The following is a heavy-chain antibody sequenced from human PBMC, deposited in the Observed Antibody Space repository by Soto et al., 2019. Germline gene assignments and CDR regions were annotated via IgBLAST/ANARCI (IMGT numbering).Heavy chain of an antibody. J-gene: IGHJ6*04. Sequence: SLRLSCAASGFTFSGYAMTWVRQAPGKGLEWVSSITGSGTSTYYADSVKGRFIISRDNSKNTVSLQMNSLRADDTAVYYCGKSPDFYYYTTDVWGKGTTVTVSS. CDR2: ITGSGTST. V-gene: IGHV3-23*01. CDR3: GKSPDFYYYTTDV. CDR1: GFTFSGYA.